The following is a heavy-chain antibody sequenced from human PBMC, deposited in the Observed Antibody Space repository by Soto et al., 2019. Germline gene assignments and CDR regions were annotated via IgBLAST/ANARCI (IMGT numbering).Heavy chain of an antibody. CDR1: GFTFDDYA. CDR3: AKDIEGYSSGYSPLDY. CDR2: ISWNSGSI. V-gene: IGHV3-9*01. D-gene: IGHD3-22*01. J-gene: IGHJ4*02. Sequence: AGGSLRLSCAASGFTFDDYAMHWVRQAPGKGLEWVSGISWNSGSIGYADSVKGRFTISRDNAKNSLYLQMNSLRAEDTALYYCAKDIEGYSSGYSPLDYWGQGTLVTVSS.